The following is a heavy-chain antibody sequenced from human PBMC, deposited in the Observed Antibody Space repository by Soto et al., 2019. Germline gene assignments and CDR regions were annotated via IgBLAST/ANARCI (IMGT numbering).Heavy chain of an antibody. CDR2: IYYSGST. Sequence: QVQLQESGPGLVKPSETLSLTCTVSGGSISSYYWSWIRQPPGKGLEWIGYIYYSGSTNYNPSLKSRVTISVYTSKNQFSLKLSSVTAADTAVYYCARGHSGYDSPFDYWGQGTLVTVSS. CDR3: ARGHSGYDSPFDY. CDR1: GGSISSYY. J-gene: IGHJ4*02. V-gene: IGHV4-59*01. D-gene: IGHD5-12*01.